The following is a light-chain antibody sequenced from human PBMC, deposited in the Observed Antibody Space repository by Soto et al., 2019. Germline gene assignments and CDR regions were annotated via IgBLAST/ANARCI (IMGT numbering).Light chain of an antibody. Sequence: EIVMTQSPATLSVSPGERATLSCRASQSLSSNLAWYQQKPGQAPRLLIFGASTRATGVPGRFSGSGSGTDFTLTIGSLQPEDFATYYCQQSYSTPWTFGQGTKVDIK. CDR1: QSLSSN. J-gene: IGKJ1*01. CDR3: QQSYSTPWT. CDR2: GAS. V-gene: IGKV3-15*01.